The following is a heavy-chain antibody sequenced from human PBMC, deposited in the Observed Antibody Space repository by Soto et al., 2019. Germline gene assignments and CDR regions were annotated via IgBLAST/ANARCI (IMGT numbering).Heavy chain of an antibody. Sequence: PGGSLRLSXAASGFTFSSYAMSWVRKAQGKGQEWVSAISGSGGNTYYADSVKGRFTMSRDNSKNTLNLQMNSLRAEDMAVYYCAKAGAHSSSSSLYYFDYWGQGALVTVSS. CDR1: GFTFSSYA. CDR2: ISGSGGNT. J-gene: IGHJ4*02. D-gene: IGHD6-6*01. CDR3: AKAGAHSSSSSLYYFDY. V-gene: IGHV3-23*01.